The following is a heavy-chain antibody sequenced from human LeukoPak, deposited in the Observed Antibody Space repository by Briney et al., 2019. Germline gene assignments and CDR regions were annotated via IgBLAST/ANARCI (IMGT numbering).Heavy chain of an antibody. V-gene: IGHV3-43*01. D-gene: IGHD1-26*01. CDR2: ISWDGDST. Sequence: PGGCLRLSCAASGITFDDYTMHWVRQAPGKGLEWVSLISWDGDSTYYADSVKGRFTISRDNSKNSLYLQMNSLRTEDSAFYYCTKDIYAKGAVGAFDYWGQRTLVTVSS. CDR3: TKDIYAKGAVGAFDY. J-gene: IGHJ4*02. CDR1: GITFDDYT.